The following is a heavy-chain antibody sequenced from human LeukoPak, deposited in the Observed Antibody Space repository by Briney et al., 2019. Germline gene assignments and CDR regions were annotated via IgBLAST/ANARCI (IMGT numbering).Heavy chain of an antibody. Sequence: SETLSLTCAVSGGSISSSNWWSWVRQPPGKGLGWIGEIYHSGSTNYNPSLKSRVTISVDKSKNQFSLKLSSVTAADTAVYYCARVPVTTDYYDAFDIWGQGTMVTVSS. CDR3: ARVPVTTDYYDAFDI. CDR1: GGSISSSNW. J-gene: IGHJ3*02. D-gene: IGHD4-17*01. V-gene: IGHV4-4*02. CDR2: IYHSGST.